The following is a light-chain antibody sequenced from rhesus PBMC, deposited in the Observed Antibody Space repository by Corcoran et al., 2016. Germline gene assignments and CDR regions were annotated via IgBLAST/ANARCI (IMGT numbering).Light chain of an antibody. CDR2: KAS. J-gene: IGKJ3*01. CDR1: QRISSW. V-gene: IGKV1-22*01. Sequence: DIQMTQSPSSLSASVGDTVTITCRASQRISSWLAWYQQNPGKAPKLLIYKASSLQSGVPSRFSGSGAVTDFTLTISSLQSEDVATDYCQQYSSSPFTFGPGTTLDIK. CDR3: QQYSSSPFT.